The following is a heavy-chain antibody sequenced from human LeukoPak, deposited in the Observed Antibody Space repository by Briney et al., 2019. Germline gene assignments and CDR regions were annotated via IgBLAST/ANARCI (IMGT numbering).Heavy chain of an antibody. Sequence: SETLSLTCAVYGGSFSGYYWSWIRQPPGKGLEWIGEINHSGSTNYNPSLKSRVTVSVDTSKNQFSLKLSSVTAADTAVYYCARGHRIDYWGQGTLVTVSS. J-gene: IGHJ4*02. CDR2: INHSGST. V-gene: IGHV4-34*01. CDR1: GGSFSGYY. CDR3: ARGHRIDY.